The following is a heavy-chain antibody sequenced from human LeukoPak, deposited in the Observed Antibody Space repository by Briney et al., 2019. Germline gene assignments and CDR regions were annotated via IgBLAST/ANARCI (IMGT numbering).Heavy chain of an antibody. D-gene: IGHD3-10*02. V-gene: IGHV3-48*03. Sequence: PGGSLRLSCAASGFTFSSYEMNWVRQAPGKGQEWVSYISSSGSTIYYADSVKSRFTISRDNAKNSLYLQMNSLRAEETAVYYCAEPGITMIGGVWGKGTTV. CDR3: AEPGITMIGGV. CDR1: GFTFSSYE. CDR2: ISSSGSTI. J-gene: IGHJ6*01.